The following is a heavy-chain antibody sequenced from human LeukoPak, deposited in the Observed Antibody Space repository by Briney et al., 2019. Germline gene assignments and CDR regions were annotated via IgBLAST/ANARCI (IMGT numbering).Heavy chain of an antibody. CDR3: ARRNAMVRVDY. CDR1: GGSISSYY. Sequence: SETLSLTCTVSGGSISSYYWSWIRQPPGKGLEWIGYIYYSGSTNYNPSLKSRVTISVDTSKNQFSLKLSSVTAADTAVYYCARRNAMVRVDYWGQGTLVTVSS. D-gene: IGHD3-10*01. CDR2: IYYSGST. J-gene: IGHJ4*02. V-gene: IGHV4-59*12.